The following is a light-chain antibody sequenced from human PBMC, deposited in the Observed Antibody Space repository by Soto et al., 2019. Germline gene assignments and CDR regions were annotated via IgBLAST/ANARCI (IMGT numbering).Light chain of an antibody. CDR1: QSVSIY. V-gene: IGKV3-11*01. J-gene: IGKJ1*01. CDR2: DAS. Sequence: EIVLTQSPATLSLSPGDRATLSCRASQSVSIYLAWYQQKPGQAPRLLIYDASNRATGIPARFSGSGSGTDFTLTISSLEPADFAVYYWQQRSDWPRTCGRGTKV. CDR3: QQRSDWPRT.